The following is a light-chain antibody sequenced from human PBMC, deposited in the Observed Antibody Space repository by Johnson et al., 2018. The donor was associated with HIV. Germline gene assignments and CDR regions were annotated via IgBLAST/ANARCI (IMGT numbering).Light chain of an antibody. Sequence: QSVLTQPPSVSAAPGQKVTISCSGSSSNIGNNYVSWYQQLPGTAPKLLIYENNKRPSGIPDRFSGSKSGTSATLGITGLQTGDEADYYCGTWDSSLTPGVFATGTKVTVL. CDR2: ENN. J-gene: IGLJ1*01. CDR3: GTWDSSLTPGV. V-gene: IGLV1-51*02. CDR1: SSNIGNNY.